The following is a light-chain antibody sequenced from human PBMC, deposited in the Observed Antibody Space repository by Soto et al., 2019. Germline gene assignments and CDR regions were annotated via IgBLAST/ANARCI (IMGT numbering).Light chain of an antibody. CDR3: QQRRYWQVT. J-gene: IGKJ5*01. CDR1: QSVTIGY. V-gene: IGKV3D-20*02. CDR2: AAS. Sequence: VLTQSPGTLSLSPGARATLSCRASQSVTIGYLAWFQQKPGQAPRLLIYAASSRATGIPDRFSGSGSGTDCTITISRLQPEDGAVYYCQQRRYWQVTFGQGTRLEIK.